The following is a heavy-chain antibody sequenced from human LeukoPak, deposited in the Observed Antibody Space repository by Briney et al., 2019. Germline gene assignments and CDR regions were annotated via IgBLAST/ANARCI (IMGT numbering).Heavy chain of an antibody. J-gene: IGHJ3*02. CDR3: YYDSGGDAFDI. Sequence: PSETLSLTCAVYGGSFSGYYWSWIRQPPGKGLEWIGEINHSGSTNYNPSLKSRVTISVDTSKNQFSLQLNSVTPEDTAVYYCYYDSGGDAFDIWGQGTMVTASS. CDR1: GGSFSGYY. V-gene: IGHV4-34*01. D-gene: IGHD3-22*01. CDR2: INHSGST.